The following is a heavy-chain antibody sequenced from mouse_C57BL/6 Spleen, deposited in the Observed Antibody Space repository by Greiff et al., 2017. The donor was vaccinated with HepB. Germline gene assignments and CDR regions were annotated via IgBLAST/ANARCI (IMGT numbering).Heavy chain of an antibody. J-gene: IGHJ3*01. Sequence: QVQLQQPGTELVKPGASVQLSCKASGYTFTSYWMHWVKQMPGQGLEWIGNISPSTGGTNYTEKFKSKATLTVDQSSRTAYMQLSSLTSGDSAVFYCAREGANWDDWFADWGQGSLVTVSA. CDR2: ISPSTGGT. CDR3: AREGANWDDWFAD. CDR1: GYTFTSYW. V-gene: IGHV1-53*01. D-gene: IGHD4-1*01.